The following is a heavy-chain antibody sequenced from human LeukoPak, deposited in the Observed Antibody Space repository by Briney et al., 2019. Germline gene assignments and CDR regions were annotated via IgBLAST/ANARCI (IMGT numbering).Heavy chain of an antibody. Sequence: PGGSLRLSCAASGFIFSNYWMNWVRQVPGKGLMWVSRMNSDGSTRTYADSVKGRFTISRDNAKNTLYLQMNSLRAEDLAVYYCARESTAVGDYYFDYWGQGILVAVSS. CDR2: MNSDGSTR. J-gene: IGHJ4*02. V-gene: IGHV3-74*01. CDR1: GFIFSNYW. D-gene: IGHD3-16*01. CDR3: ARESTAVGDYYFDY.